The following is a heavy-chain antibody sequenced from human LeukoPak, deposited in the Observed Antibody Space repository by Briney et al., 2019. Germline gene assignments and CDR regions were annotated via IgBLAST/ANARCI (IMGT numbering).Heavy chain of an antibody. D-gene: IGHD6-19*01. CDR2: ISYDGSNK. CDR3: AKDERLYGMDV. V-gene: IGHV3-30*18. J-gene: IGHJ6*02. Sequence: GGSLRLSCAASGFTFSSYGMHWVRQAPGKGLEWVAVISYDGSNKYYADSVKGRFTISRDNSKNTLYLQMNSLRAEDTAVYYCAKDERLYGMDVWGQGTTVTVSS. CDR1: GFTFSSYG.